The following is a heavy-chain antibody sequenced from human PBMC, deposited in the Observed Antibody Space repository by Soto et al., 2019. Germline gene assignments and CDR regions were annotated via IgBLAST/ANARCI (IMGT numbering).Heavy chain of an antibody. CDR1: GGSISSGGYS. CDR3: AAGGGLPRYY. V-gene: IGHV4-30-2*01. J-gene: IGHJ4*02. CDR2: IYQSGST. Sequence: QLQLQESGSGLVKPSQTLSLTCAVSGGSISSGGYSWSWIRQPPGKGLEWIGYIYQSGSTYYNPSHKSRVTISVDRSKNQFSLKLSSVTAADTAVYYCAAGGGLPRYYWGQGTLVTVSS. D-gene: IGHD5-12*01.